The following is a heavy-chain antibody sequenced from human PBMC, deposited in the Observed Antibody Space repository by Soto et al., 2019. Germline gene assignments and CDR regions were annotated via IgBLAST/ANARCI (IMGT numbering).Heavy chain of an antibody. CDR3: AREGDYYDSSGYSSRP. J-gene: IGHJ4*02. Sequence: PSETLSLTCTVSGGSISSYYWSWIRQPAGKGLEWIGRIYTSGSTNYNPSLKSRVTMSVDTSKNQFSLKLSSVTAADTAVYYCAREGDYYDSSGYSSRPWGQGTLVTSPQ. D-gene: IGHD3-22*01. CDR1: GGSISSYY. V-gene: IGHV4-4*07. CDR2: IYTSGST.